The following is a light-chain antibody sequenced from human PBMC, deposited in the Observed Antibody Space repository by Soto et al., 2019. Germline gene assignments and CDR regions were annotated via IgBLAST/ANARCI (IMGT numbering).Light chain of an antibody. CDR3: CSYAGSSTFRV. V-gene: IGLV2-23*03. CDR1: SSDVGSYNL. CDR2: EGS. Sequence: QPVLTQPASVSGSPGQSITISCTGTSSDVGSYNLVSWYQQHPGKAPKLMIYEGSKRPSGVSNRFSGSKSGNTASLTISGLQAEDEADYYCCSYAGSSTFRVFGGGTQLTVL. J-gene: IGLJ3*02.